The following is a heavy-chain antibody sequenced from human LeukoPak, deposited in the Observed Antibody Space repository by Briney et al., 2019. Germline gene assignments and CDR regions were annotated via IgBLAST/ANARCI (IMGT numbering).Heavy chain of an antibody. CDR3: AKGHHSNWDHYMYV. D-gene: IGHD7-27*01. J-gene: IGHJ6*03. Sequence: PGGSLRLSCAGSGFTFSSYWMSWVRQAPGKGLEWVANIKQDGSEKYYGDSVEGRFTISRDNAENSPNLQMNSLRAEDTAVYYCAKGHHSNWDHYMYVWGKGTTVTVSS. CDR1: GFTFSSYW. V-gene: IGHV3-7*01. CDR2: IKQDGSEK.